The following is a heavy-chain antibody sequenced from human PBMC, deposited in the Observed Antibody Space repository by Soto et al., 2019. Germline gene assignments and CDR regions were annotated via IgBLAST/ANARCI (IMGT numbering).Heavy chain of an antibody. V-gene: IGHV4-30-2*01. CDR1: GGSMNSGGYS. J-gene: IGHJ5*02. D-gene: IGHD3-10*01. CDR3: ARGIPGSYYHFVWFDP. Sequence: KTSETLSLTCAVSGGSMNSGGYSWSWIRQPPGKGLEWIGYIFHSGSTNYNPSLKSRVTISVDRSKNQFSLKLSSVTAADTAVYYCARGIPGSYYHFVWFDPWDQAPLVTVSS. CDR2: IFHSGST.